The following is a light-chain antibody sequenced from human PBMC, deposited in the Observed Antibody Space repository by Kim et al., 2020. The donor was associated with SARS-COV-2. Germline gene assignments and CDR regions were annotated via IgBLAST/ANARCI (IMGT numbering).Light chain of an antibody. CDR1: NSIIGKNY. V-gene: IGLV1-51*01. CDR2: DND. CDR3: ATWDNSLNGLV. J-gene: IGLJ2*01. Sequence: QKVTISCSRSNSIIGKNYVSWYQQLPGTAPTLLIYDNDKRHSGIPDRFSGSKSGTSATLDITGLQTGDEADYYCATWDNSLNGLVFGGGTQLTVL.